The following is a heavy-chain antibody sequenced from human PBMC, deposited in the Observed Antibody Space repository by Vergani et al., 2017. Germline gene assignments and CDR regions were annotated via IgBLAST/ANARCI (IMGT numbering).Heavy chain of an antibody. V-gene: IGHV3-33*01. J-gene: IGHJ6*03. CDR1: GFTFSTYA. D-gene: IGHD2-21*01. CDR2: IYYEGSKK. Sequence: QVQLVESGGGVVQPGRSLRLSCTSSGFTFSTYAMHWVRPAPGKGLEWVAIIYYEGSKKYYADSVKGRFTISRDNSRNTLDLLMSSLRAEDTAIYYCVREGAYCGSTTCRNPSYVYYYHMDVWGEGTTVTVSS. CDR3: VREGAYCGSTTCRNPSYVYYYHMDV.